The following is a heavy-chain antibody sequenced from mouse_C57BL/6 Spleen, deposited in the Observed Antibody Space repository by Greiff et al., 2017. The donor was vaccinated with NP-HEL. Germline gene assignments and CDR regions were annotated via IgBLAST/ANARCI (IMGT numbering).Heavy chain of an antibody. D-gene: IGHD2-5*01. CDR2: IDPSDSYT. CDR1: GYTFTSYW. V-gene: IGHV1-50*01. Sequence: QVQLQQPGAELVKPGASVKLSCKASGYTFTSYWMQWVKQRPGQGLEWIGEIDPSDSYTNYNQKFKGKATLTVDTSSSTAYMQLSSLTSEDSAVYYCARHYSNYLTYFDVWGTGTTVTVSS. J-gene: IGHJ1*03. CDR3: ARHYSNYLTYFDV.